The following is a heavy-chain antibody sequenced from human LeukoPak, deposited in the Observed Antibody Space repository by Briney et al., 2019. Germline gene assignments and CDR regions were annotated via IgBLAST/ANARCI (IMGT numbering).Heavy chain of an antibody. D-gene: IGHD2-2*01. CDR2: ISSSSYI. Sequence: GGSLRLSCSASGFNFNKYALHWVRQAPGKGLEWVSSISSSSYIYYADSVKGRFTISRDNAKNSLYLQMNSLRAEDTAVYYCARDGVVVPAPFDYWGQGTLVTVSS. V-gene: IGHV3-21*01. CDR1: GFNFNKYA. J-gene: IGHJ4*02. CDR3: ARDGVVVPAPFDY.